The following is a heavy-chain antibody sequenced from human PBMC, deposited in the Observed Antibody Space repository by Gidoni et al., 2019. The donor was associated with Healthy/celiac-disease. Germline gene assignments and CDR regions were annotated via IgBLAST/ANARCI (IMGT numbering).Heavy chain of an antibody. CDR1: GFTFSSYS. Sequence: SGFTFSSYSMNWVRQAPGKGLEWVSSISSSSSYIYYADSVKGRFTISRDNAKNSLYLQMNSLRAEDTAVYYCARGIMITFGGVIGFDYWGQGTLVTVSS. D-gene: IGHD3-16*01. CDR3: ARGIMITFGGVIGFDY. J-gene: IGHJ4*02. V-gene: IGHV3-21*01. CDR2: ISSSSSYI.